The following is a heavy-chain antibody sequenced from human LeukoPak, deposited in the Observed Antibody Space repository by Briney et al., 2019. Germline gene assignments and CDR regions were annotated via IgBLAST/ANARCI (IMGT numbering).Heavy chain of an antibody. CDR1: GFTFSSYA. CDR3: ARRAYSSHVGNLYYGMDV. V-gene: IGHV3-23*01. J-gene: IGHJ6*02. CDR2: ISGSGGST. Sequence: TGGSLRLSCAASGFTFSSYAMSWVRQAPGKGLEWVSAISGSGGSTYYADSVKGRFTISRDNSKNTLYLQMNSLRAEDTAVYYCARRAYSSHVGNLYYGMDVWGQGTTVTVSS. D-gene: IGHD5-12*01.